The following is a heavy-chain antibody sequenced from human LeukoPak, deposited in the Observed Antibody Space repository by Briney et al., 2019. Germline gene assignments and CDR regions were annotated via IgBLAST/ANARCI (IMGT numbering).Heavy chain of an antibody. CDR3: AGPIFGVVMNPFDY. CDR1: GFSFSSHA. CDR2: ISFDANNK. Sequence: PGGSLRLSCVASGFSFSSHAMHWVSLAPGKGLEWVAVISFDANNKYYADSVKGRFTISRDNSKNTLYLQMNSLRAEDTAVYYCAGPIFGVVMNPFDYWGQGTLVTVSS. J-gene: IGHJ4*02. D-gene: IGHD3-3*01. V-gene: IGHV3-30-3*01.